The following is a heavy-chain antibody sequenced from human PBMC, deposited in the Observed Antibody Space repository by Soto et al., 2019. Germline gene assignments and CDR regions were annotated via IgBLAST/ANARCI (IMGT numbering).Heavy chain of an antibody. CDR3: AKGSSYGPPSDY. Sequence: VGSLRLSCAASGFTFSSYGMHWVRQAPGKGLEWVAVISYDGSNKYYADSVKGRFTISRDNFKNTLYLQMNSLRAEDTAVYYCAKGSSYGPPSDYWGQGTLVTVSS. CDR1: GFTFSSYG. J-gene: IGHJ4*02. V-gene: IGHV3-30*18. D-gene: IGHD5-18*01. CDR2: ISYDGSNK.